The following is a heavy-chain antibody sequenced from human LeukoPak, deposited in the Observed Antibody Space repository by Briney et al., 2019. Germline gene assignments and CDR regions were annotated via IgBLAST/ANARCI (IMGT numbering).Heavy chain of an antibody. CDR3: ARVSVGFCSSTSCYGDAFDI. V-gene: IGHV4-31*03. CDR1: GGSISNGGYY. J-gene: IGHJ3*02. Sequence: MPSETLSLTCTVSGGSISNGGYYWSRVRQHPGKGLEWIGYIFYSGSTHYNPSLNGRITMSVDTSKNQFSLKLSSVTAADTAMYYCARVSVGFCSSTSCYGDAFDIWGQGTMVTVSS. D-gene: IGHD2-2*03. CDR2: IFYSGST.